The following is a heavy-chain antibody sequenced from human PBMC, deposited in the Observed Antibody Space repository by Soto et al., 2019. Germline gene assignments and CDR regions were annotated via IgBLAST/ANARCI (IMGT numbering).Heavy chain of an antibody. CDR2: INPNGGST. V-gene: IGHV1-46*01. J-gene: IGHJ4*02. Sequence: QVKLVQYGAEVKKPGASVKISCKASGYTFIHYYIHWVRQAPGQGLEWMAIINPNGGSTNYAQKFQGRVTVTSDTSTTTVSMELNSLESDDTAVYFCARSLLQGDFWGQGTLVTVSS. CDR3: ARSLLQGDF. CDR1: GYTFIHYY. D-gene: IGHD2-21*01.